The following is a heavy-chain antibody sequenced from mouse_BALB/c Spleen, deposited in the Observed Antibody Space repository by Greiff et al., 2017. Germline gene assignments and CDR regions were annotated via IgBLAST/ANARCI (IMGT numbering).Heavy chain of an antibody. D-gene: IGHD4-1*01. J-gene: IGHJ3*01. CDR1: GFTFSSYA. Sequence: EVHLVESGGGLVKPGGSLKLSCAASGFTFSSYAMSWVRQSPEKRLEWVAEISSGGSYTYYPDTVTGRFTISRDNAKNTLYLEMSSLRSEDTAMYYCARTGTGAWFAYWGQGTLVTVSA. CDR2: ISSGGSYT. CDR3: ARTGTGAWFAY. V-gene: IGHV5-9-4*01.